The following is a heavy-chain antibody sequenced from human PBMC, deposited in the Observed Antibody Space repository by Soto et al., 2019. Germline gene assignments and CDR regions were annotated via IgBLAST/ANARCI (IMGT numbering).Heavy chain of an antibody. CDR3: GRDPGDILAVVAATDD. V-gene: IGHV1-18*01. D-gene: IGHD2-15*01. Sequence: ASVTVSCKASGYTVTSYGVSGVRQAAGQGLEWVGGISAYNGHTTYAQKLQGRVTMTTDTSTSTGYMELRSLSSDVAAVYDCGRDPGDILAVVAATDDWAQRPLVTFSS. CDR1: GYTVTSYG. J-gene: IGHJ4*02. CDR2: ISAYNGHT.